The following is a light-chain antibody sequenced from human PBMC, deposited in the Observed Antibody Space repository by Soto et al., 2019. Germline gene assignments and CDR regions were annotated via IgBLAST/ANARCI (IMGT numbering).Light chain of an antibody. CDR2: VAS. CDR3: QQYGSSPPYT. J-gene: IGKJ2*01. V-gene: IGKV3-20*01. Sequence: EIVLTQSPGTLSLSPGERATLSFRASQSVSSSYLAWYQQKPGQAPRLLIYVASSRATGIPDRFSGSGSGTDFTLTISRLEPEDFAVYYCQQYGSSPPYTFGQGTKLEIK. CDR1: QSVSSSY.